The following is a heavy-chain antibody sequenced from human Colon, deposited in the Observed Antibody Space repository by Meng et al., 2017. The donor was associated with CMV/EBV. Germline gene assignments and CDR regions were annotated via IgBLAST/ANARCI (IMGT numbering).Heavy chain of an antibody. V-gene: IGHV1-69*12. CDR1: KGTFTSYP. D-gene: IGHD2-21*02. Sequence: VQLEQSGAEVKQPGSSVKVSCKASKGTFTSYPISWVRQGPGQGFEWVGGIITISGTTDYAQKFQGRVTITADESTSTAYMKLSNLRSEDTAIYYCARVICGGDCYLDYWGRGTLVTISS. CDR2: IITISGTT. J-gene: IGHJ4*02. CDR3: ARVICGGDCYLDY.